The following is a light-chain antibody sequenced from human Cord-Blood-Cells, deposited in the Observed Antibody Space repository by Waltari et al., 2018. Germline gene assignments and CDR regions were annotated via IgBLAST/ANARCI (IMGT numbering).Light chain of an antibody. Sequence: NFMLTQPHSVSESPGKTVPISCPRSSCRLASNHLQWHHQPPGSSPTTVIYEDNQGPSGVPDRFSGSIGSSSNSASLTISGLKTEDEADYYCQSYDSSNHGVFGGGTKLTVL. V-gene: IGLV6-57*01. CDR2: EDN. CDR1: SCRLASNH. J-gene: IGLJ2*01. CDR3: QSYDSSNHGV.